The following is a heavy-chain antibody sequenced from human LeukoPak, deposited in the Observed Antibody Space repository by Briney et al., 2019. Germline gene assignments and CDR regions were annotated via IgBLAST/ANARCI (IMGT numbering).Heavy chain of an antibody. CDR1: EFIVSINY. J-gene: IGHJ4*02. V-gene: IGHV3-30*02. Sequence: GGSLRLSCAASEFIVSINYMTWVRQAPGKGLEWVAFIRYDGSNKYYADSVKGRFTISRDNSKNTLYLQMNSLRAEDTAVYYCAKGDSSSCFDYWGQGTLVTVSS. CDR3: AKGDSSSCFDY. D-gene: IGHD6-13*01. CDR2: IRYDGSNK.